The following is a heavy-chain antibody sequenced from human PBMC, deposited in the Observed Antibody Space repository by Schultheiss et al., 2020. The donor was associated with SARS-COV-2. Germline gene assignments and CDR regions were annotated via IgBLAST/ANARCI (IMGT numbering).Heavy chain of an antibody. CDR2: INHRGST. V-gene: IGHV4-34*01. D-gene: IGHD5-24*01. J-gene: IGHJ4*02. Sequence: SQTLSLTCAVYGGSFSGYYWSWIRQPPGKGLEWIGEINHRGSTNYNPSLKSRVTISVDTSKNQFSLKLSSVTAADTAVYYCARGRWRNGWINDYWGQGTLVTVSS. CDR3: ARGRWRNGWINDY. CDR1: GGSFSGYY.